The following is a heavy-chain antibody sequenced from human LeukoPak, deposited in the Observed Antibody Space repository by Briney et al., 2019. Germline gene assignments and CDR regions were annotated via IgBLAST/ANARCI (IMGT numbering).Heavy chain of an antibody. CDR2: IFYSGST. V-gene: IGHV4-4*02. CDR1: GGSISSSNW. CDR3: ARVLDRNSYVANWYLDL. Sequence: PSETLSLTCAVSGGSISSSNWWSWVRQPPGKGLEWIGNIFYSGSTYYSPSLKSRVTISLDTSRNQFSLKLNSVTAADTAVYYCARVLDRNSYVANWYLDLWGRGTLVTVSS. D-gene: IGHD2/OR15-2a*01. J-gene: IGHJ2*01.